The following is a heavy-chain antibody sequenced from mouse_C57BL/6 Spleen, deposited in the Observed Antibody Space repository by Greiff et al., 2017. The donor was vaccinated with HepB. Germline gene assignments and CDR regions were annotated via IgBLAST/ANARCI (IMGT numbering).Heavy chain of an antibody. V-gene: IGHV1-72*01. J-gene: IGHJ4*01. CDR1: GYTFTSYW. D-gene: IGHD2-5*01. CDR3: AKRGSNYVDYAMDY. CDR2: IDPNSGGT. Sequence: QVQLQQSGAELVKPGASVKLSCKASGYTFTSYWMHWVKQRPGRGLEWIGRIDPNSGGTKYNEKFKSKATLTVDKPSSTAYMQLSSLTAEDSAVYYCAKRGSNYVDYAMDYWGQGTSVTVSS.